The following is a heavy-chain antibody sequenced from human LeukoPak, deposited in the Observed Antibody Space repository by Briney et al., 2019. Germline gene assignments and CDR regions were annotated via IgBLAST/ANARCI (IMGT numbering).Heavy chain of an antibody. CDR1: GFTFSSYS. Sequence: KPGGSLRLSCAASGFTFSSYSMNWVRQAPGKGLEWVSSISSSSSYIYYADSVKGRFTISRDNAKNSLYLQMNSLRAEDTAVYYCARVPQYGGSYGQGSWGQGTLVTVSS. D-gene: IGHD1-26*01. J-gene: IGHJ4*02. V-gene: IGHV3-21*01. CDR3: ARVPQYGGSYGQGS. CDR2: ISSSSSYI.